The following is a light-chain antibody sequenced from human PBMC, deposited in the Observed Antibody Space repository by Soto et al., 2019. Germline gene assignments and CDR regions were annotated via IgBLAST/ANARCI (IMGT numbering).Light chain of an antibody. CDR1: QRVSNNY. V-gene: IGKV3-20*01. CDR3: QQYGSSPTT. J-gene: IGKJ1*01. CDR2: GAS. Sequence: EIVLTQSPGTLSLSPGERATLSCRASQRVSNNYLAWYQQKPGQAPRLLIYGASSRATGIPDRFSGSGSGTDFTLTISRLEPEDFAVYYCQQYGSSPTTFGQGTKVEIK.